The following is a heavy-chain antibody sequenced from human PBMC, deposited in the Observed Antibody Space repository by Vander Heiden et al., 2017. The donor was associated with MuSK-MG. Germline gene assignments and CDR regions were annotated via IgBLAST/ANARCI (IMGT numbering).Heavy chain of an antibody. J-gene: IGHJ4*02. V-gene: IGHV3-23*01. CDR1: GFTFSSYA. CDR3: AKPVGATLFDS. Sequence: EVQLLESGGGLVQPGGSLRRPCAASGFTFSSYAMSWVRQAPGKGLGWVSAVSGSGGSTYYADSVKGRFTISRDNSKNTLFLQMNSLRAEDRAVYYCAKPVGATLFDSWGQGTLVTVSS. D-gene: IGHD1-26*01. CDR2: VSGSGGST.